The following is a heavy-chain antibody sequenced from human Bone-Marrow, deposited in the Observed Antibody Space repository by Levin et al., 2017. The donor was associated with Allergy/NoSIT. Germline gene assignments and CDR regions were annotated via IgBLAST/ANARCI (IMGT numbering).Heavy chain of an antibody. Sequence: SCAASGFTFSSYGMHWVRQAPGKGLEWVAVIWYDGSNKYYADSVKGRFTISRDNSKNTLYLQMNSLRAEDTAVYYCASNTFTMVPYYYYMDVWGKGTTVTVSS. CDR3: ASNTFTMVPYYYYMDV. CDR2: IWYDGSNK. V-gene: IGHV3-33*01. D-gene: IGHD3-10*01. J-gene: IGHJ6*03. CDR1: GFTFSSYG.